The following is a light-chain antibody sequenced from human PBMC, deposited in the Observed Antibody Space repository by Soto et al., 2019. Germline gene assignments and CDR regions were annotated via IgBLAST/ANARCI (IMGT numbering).Light chain of an antibody. CDR3: QQYNSYPST. Sequence: AIRMTQSPSSFSASTGDRVTITCRASQGINSYLAWYQQKPGKAPKLLIYGASTLQSGVPSRFSGSGSGTDFTLTISSLQSEDFATYFCQQYNSYPSTFGPGTKVEFK. J-gene: IGKJ3*01. V-gene: IGKV1-8*01. CDR1: QGINSY. CDR2: GAS.